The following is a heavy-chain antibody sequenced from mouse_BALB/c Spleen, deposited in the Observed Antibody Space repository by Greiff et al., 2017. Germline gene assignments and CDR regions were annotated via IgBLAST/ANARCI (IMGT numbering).Heavy chain of an antibody. J-gene: IGHJ2*01. CDR1: GYAFSSYW. Sequence: QVQLQQSGAELVRPGSSVKISCKASGYAFSSYWMNWVKQRPGQGLEWIGQIYPGDGDTNYNGKFKGKATLTADKSSSTAYMQLSSLTSEDSAVYYCARHRYDRGDFDYWGQGTTLTVSS. V-gene: IGHV1-80*01. CDR3: ARHRYDRGDFDY. D-gene: IGHD2-14*01. CDR2: IYPGDGDT.